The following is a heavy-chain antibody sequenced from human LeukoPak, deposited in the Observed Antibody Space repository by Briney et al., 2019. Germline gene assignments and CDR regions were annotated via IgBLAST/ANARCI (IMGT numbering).Heavy chain of an antibody. CDR2: IDGSGDTI. CDR1: GFTFSDYS. V-gene: IGHV3-48*02. Sequence: GGSLRLSCAASGFTFSDYSMNWVRQAPGKGLEWVSYIDGSGDTIYYADSVKGRFTISRDNAKNALDLQMNSLRDEDTAVYYCSRRFDCWGQGTLVTVSS. CDR3: SRRFDC. J-gene: IGHJ4*02.